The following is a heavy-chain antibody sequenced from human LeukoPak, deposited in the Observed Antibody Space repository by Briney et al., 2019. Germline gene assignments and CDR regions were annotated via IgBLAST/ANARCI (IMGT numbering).Heavy chain of an antibody. CDR3: ASVTMVRGVIMGVVY. CDR1: GGSISSYY. D-gene: IGHD3-10*01. J-gene: IGHJ4*02. CDR2: IYYSGST. Sequence: SETLSLTCTVSGGSISSYYWSWIRQPPGKGLEWIGYIYYSGSTNYNPSLKSRVTISVDTSKNQFSLKLSSVTAADTAVYYCASVTMVRGVIMGVVYWGQGTLVTVSS. V-gene: IGHV4-59*08.